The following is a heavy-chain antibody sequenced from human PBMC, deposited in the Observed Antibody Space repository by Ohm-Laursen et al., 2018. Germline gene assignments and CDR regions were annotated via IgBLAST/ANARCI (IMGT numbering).Heavy chain of an antibody. D-gene: IGHD3-10*01. CDR2: ISGPGESA. CDR3: AKDSVARNGVFDAFDI. J-gene: IGHJ3*02. V-gene: IGHV3-23*01. CDR1: QFTFSDYS. Sequence: GSLRLSCSASQFTFSDYSMHWVRQPPGKGLEWVSHISGPGESADYADSVKGRFIISRDNSKKTMYLQLNSLRAEDTAVYYCAKDSVARNGVFDAFDIWGQGTMVTVSS.